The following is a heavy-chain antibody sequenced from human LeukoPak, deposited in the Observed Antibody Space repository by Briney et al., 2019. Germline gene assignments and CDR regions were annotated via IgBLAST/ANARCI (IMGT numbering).Heavy chain of an antibody. CDR2: INTNTGNP. CDR1: GYTFTSYA. V-gene: IGHV7-4-1*02. CDR3: ATLGGIYSSVPIDY. D-gene: IGHD6-19*01. Sequence: ASVKVSCNASGYTFTSYAMNWVRQAPGQELEWMGWINTNTGNPTYAQGFTGRFVFSLDTSVSTAYLQISSLKAEDTAVYYCATLGGIYSSVPIDYWGQGTLVTVSS. J-gene: IGHJ4*02.